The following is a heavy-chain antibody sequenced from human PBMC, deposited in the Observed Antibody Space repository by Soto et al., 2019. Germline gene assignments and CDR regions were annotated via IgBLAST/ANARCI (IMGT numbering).Heavy chain of an antibody. J-gene: IGHJ4*02. Sequence: GSLRLSCSASGFTFSSYAIYWVRQAPGKGLEYVSTISPNGGSTYYADSVKGRFAISRDNSKNTLYLQMSSLRAEDTAVYYCVKGEYYYDSGAYYPFDYWGQGTLVTVSS. CDR1: GFTFSSYA. CDR3: VKGEYYYDSGAYYPFDY. V-gene: IGHV3-64D*06. D-gene: IGHD3-22*01. CDR2: ISPNGGST.